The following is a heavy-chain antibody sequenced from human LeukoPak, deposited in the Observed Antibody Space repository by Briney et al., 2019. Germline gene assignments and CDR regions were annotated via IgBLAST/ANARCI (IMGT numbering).Heavy chain of an antibody. V-gene: IGHV4-4*07. D-gene: IGHD3-10*01. J-gene: IGHJ6*03. Sequence: SETLSLTCTVSGGSISSYYWSWIRQPAGKGLEWIGRIYTSGSTNYNPSLKSRVTMSVDTSKNQFSLKLSSVTAADTAVYYCARAGAGSGSDDYYYMDVWGKGTTVTVSS. CDR2: IYTSGST. CDR1: GGSISSYY. CDR3: ARAGAGSGSDDYYYMDV.